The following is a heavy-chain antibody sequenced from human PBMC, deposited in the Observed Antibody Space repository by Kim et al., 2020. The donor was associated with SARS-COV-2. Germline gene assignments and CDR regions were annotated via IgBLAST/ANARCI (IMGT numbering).Heavy chain of an antibody. J-gene: IGHJ6*02. Sequence: GGSLRLSCAASGFTFSSYWMSWVRQAPGKGLEWVANIKQDGSEKYYVDSVKGRFTISRDNAKNSLYLQMNSLRAEDTAVYYCARTLGVFDRYGGYVNYYYYGMDVWGQGTTVTVSS. CDR3: ARTLGVFDRYGGYVNYYYYGMDV. CDR2: IKQDGSEK. D-gene: IGHD5-12*01. CDR1: GFTFSSYW. V-gene: IGHV3-7*03.